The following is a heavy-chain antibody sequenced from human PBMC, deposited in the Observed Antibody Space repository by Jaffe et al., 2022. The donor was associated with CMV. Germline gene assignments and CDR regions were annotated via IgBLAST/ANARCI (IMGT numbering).Heavy chain of an antibody. D-gene: IGHD2-8*01. CDR1: GFTFSGYG. CDR3: AKVMTPYCTNGICYDRPMVFDY. CDR2: ISGSVDIT. J-gene: IGHJ4*02. V-gene: IGHV3-23*04. Sequence: EVQLVESGGGLVQPGGSLRLSCAASGFTFSGYGMSWVRQAPGKGLEWVSGISGSVDITYDSDSVKGRFTISRDNSKNTLNLLMNSLRVEDTAVYYCAKVMTPYCTNGICYDRPMVFDYWGQGTLVTVSS.